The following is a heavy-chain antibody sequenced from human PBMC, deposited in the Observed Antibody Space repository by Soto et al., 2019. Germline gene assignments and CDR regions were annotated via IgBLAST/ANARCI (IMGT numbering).Heavy chain of an antibody. V-gene: IGHV3-49*03. CDR1: GFTFGDYA. CDR2: IRSKAYGGTT. Sequence: GGSLRLSCTASGFTFGDYAMSWFRQAPGKGLEWVGFIRSKAYGGTTEYAASVKGRFTISRDDSKSIAYLQMNSLKTEDTAVYYCTRVEETSWALLSGYSSGWSSYWGQGTLVTVSS. D-gene: IGHD6-19*01. J-gene: IGHJ4*02. CDR3: TRVEETSWALLSGYSSGWSSY.